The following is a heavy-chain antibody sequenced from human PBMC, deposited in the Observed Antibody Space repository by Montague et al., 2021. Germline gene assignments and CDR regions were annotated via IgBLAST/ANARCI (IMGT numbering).Heavy chain of an antibody. V-gene: IGHV3-23*01. CDR1: GFTFSNYG. D-gene: IGHD2-2*01. CDR2: ITGSGATT. Sequence: SLRLSCAASGFTFSNYGMSWVRQAQGKGLEWVSSITGSGATTYYADSVKGRFTISRDNSENTLYLQMNNLRAEDTALYYCARGRGVSSCIGQLDPWGQGTLVTVSS. CDR3: ARGRGVSSCIGQLDP. J-gene: IGHJ5*02.